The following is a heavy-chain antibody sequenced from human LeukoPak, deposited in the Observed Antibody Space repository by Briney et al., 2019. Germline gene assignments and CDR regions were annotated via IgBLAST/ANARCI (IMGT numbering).Heavy chain of an antibody. CDR3: ARHQVGATTSFDY. D-gene: IGHD1-26*01. V-gene: IGHV4-59*08. Sequence: SETLSLTCTVSGGSISSYYSSWIRQPPGKGLEWIGYIYYSGSTNYNPSLKSRVTISVDTSKNQFSLKLSSVTAADTAVYYCARHQVGATTSFDYWGQGTLVTVSS. CDR1: GGSISSYY. CDR2: IYYSGST. J-gene: IGHJ4*02.